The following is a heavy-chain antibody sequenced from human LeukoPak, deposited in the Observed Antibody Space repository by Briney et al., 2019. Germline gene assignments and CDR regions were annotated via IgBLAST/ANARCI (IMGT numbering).Heavy chain of an antibody. V-gene: IGHV4-34*01. D-gene: IGHD3-10*01. CDR2: INHSGST. CDR3: ARVGGIRGGQYFDY. Sequence: SETLSLTCAVYGGSFSGYYWRWVRQPPGKGLEWIGEINHSGSTNYNPSLKSRVYISVDTSKNKFTLKLSSATAADTAVYYCARVGGIRGGQYFDYWGQGTLVTVSS. CDR1: GGSFSGYY. J-gene: IGHJ4*02.